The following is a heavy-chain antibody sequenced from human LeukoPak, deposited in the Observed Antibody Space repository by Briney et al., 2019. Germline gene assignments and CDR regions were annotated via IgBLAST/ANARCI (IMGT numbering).Heavy chain of an antibody. CDR1: EFTFSSYS. Sequence: GGSLRLSCAASEFTFSSYSMNWVRQAPGKGLEWVSSISSSSSYIYYADSVKGRFTISRDNAKNSLYLQMNSLRAEDTAVYYCAREEGQMANFDYWGQGTLVTVSS. CDR2: ISSSSSYI. CDR3: AREEGQMANFDY. D-gene: IGHD5-24*01. V-gene: IGHV3-21*01. J-gene: IGHJ4*02.